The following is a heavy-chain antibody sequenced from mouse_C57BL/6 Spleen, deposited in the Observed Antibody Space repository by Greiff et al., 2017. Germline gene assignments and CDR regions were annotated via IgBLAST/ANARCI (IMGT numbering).Heavy chain of an antibody. V-gene: IGHV1-52*01. J-gene: IGHJ3*01. CDR3: ARWGAYSNSFAY. CDR2: IDPSDSET. D-gene: IGHD2-5*01. CDR1: GYTFTSYW. Sequence: VKLQQPGAELVRPGSSVKLSCKASGYTFTSYWMHWVKQRPIQGLEWIGNIDPSDSETHYNQKFKDKATLTVDKSSSTAYMQLSSLTSEDSAVYYCARWGAYSNSFAYWGQGTLVTVSA.